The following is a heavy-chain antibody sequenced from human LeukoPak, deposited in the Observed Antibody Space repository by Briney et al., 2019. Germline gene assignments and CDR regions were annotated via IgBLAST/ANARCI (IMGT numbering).Heavy chain of an antibody. D-gene: IGHD6-13*01. CDR2: IYHSGST. V-gene: IGHV4-4*02. J-gene: IGHJ5*02. Sequence: PSETLSLTCAVSGGSISSSNWWSWVRQPPGKGLEWIGEIYHSGSTNYNPSLKSRVTISVDKSKNQFSLKLSSVTAADTAVYYCARVVAAGTDWFDPWGQGTLVTVSS. CDR1: GGSISSSNW. CDR3: ARVVAAGTDWFDP.